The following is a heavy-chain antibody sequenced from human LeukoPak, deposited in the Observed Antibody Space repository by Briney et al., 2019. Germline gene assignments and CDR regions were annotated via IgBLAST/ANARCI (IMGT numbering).Heavy chain of an antibody. V-gene: IGHV3-30*02. CDR3: AKDFSVYYYDSRVLDY. Sequence: PGGSLRLSCAASGFTFSSYGMHWVRQAPGKGLEWVAFIRYDGSNKYYADSVKGRFTISRDNSKKTLYLQMNSLRPEDTAVYYCAKDFSVYYYDSRVLDYWGQGTWSPSPQ. J-gene: IGHJ4*02. CDR2: IRYDGSNK. D-gene: IGHD3-22*01. CDR1: GFTFSSYG.